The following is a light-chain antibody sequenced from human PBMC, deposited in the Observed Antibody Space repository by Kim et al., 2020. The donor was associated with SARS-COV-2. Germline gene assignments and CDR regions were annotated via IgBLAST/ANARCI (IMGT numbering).Light chain of an antibody. V-gene: IGLV3-21*04. CDR1: KVGSRS. CDR3: QVWDRSPNHPV. CDR2: YDR. J-gene: IGLJ2*01. Sequence: APGKTAGITCGGDKVGSRSVHWYQAQPGQSPVVVIYYDRERPSGIPERFSGSTSGSTATLTISRVEAGDEADYYCQVWDRSPNHPVFGGETQLTVL.